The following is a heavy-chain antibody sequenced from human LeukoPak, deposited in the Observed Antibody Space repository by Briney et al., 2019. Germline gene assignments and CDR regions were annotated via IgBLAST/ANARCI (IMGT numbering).Heavy chain of an antibody. CDR1: GGSISGYY. J-gene: IGHJ4*02. Sequence: PSETLSLTCTVSGGSISGYYWSWIRQPPGKGLEWIGYIYYSGSTNYNPSLKSRVTISVDTSKNQFSLKLSSVTAADTAVYYCARGREGEPKVFDYWGQGTLVTVSS. CDR3: ARGREGEPKVFDY. CDR2: IYYSGST. V-gene: IGHV4-59*01. D-gene: IGHD3-16*01.